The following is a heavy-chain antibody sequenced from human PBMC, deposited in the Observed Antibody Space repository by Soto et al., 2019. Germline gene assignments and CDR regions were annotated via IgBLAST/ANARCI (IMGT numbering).Heavy chain of an antibody. CDR1: EFTLSDVW. V-gene: IGHV3-15*01. Sequence: GESLRLSCAPSEFTLSDVWMSWVRQAPGKGLEWVGRVKRESDSGTTDYAAPVKGRFSVSSDNSKNTIHMQMNSLRTEDTAVYYCAVDPIRDYWGLGTLVTVSS. J-gene: IGHJ4*02. CDR3: AVDPIRDY. CDR2: VKRESDSGTT. D-gene: IGHD2-21*01.